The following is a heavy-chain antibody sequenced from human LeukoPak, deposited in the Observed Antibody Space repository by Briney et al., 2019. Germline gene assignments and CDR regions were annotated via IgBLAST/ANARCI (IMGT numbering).Heavy chain of an antibody. Sequence: GRSLRLSCAASGFTFTGYGMHWVRQVPGKGLEWVALISYDGTNKYYADSVKGRSAISRDNSKNTLSLEMSSLRAEDTAIYYCAKASIEAAFYYGLDVWGQGTTVTVSS. D-gene: IGHD6-13*01. CDR3: AKASIEAAFYYGLDV. CDR2: ISYDGTNK. V-gene: IGHV3-30*18. CDR1: GFTFTGYG. J-gene: IGHJ6*02.